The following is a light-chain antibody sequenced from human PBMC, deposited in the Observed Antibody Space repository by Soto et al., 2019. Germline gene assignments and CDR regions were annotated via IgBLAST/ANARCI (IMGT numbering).Light chain of an antibody. CDR3: QQYNNWPPIT. CDR1: QSVSNN. CDR2: GAS. J-gene: IGKJ5*01. Sequence: EIVLTQSPGTLSLSPGERATLSCRASQSVSNNYLAWCQQKPGQAPRLLIYGASTRATGIAARFSGSGSGTEFTLTISSLQSEDFAVYYCQQYNNWPPITFGQGTRLEIK. V-gene: IGKV3-15*01.